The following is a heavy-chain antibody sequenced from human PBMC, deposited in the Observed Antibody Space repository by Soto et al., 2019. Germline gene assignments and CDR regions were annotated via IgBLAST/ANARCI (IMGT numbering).Heavy chain of an antibody. Sequence: GGSLRLSCAASGFTFSSYWMSWVRQAPGKGLEWVANIKQDGSEKYYVDSMKGRFTISRDNAKNSLYLQMNSLRAEDTAVYYCARGGGARTTFAFDIWGQGTMVTVSS. CDR2: IKQDGSEK. V-gene: IGHV3-7*05. J-gene: IGHJ3*02. CDR1: GFTFSSYW. CDR3: ARGGGARTTFAFDI. D-gene: IGHD4-17*01.